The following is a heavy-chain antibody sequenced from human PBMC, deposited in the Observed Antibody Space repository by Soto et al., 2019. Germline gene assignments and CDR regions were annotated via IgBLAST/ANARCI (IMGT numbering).Heavy chain of an antibody. CDR3: ARIPRYSLPTSDDLDS. V-gene: IGHV1-69*15. CDR2: ITPIYPTT. CDR1: GGTFYTYT. J-gene: IGHJ4*02. D-gene: IGHD5-18*01. Sequence: QVQLVQSGAEVRKPGSSVQVSCKASGGTFYTYTFSWVRQAPGQGLEWMGSITPIYPTTNYAEKFQGRLTVTADGSTNTAYMELNSLTSEYTAVYYCARIPRYSLPTSDDLDSWGQGTLVTVSS.